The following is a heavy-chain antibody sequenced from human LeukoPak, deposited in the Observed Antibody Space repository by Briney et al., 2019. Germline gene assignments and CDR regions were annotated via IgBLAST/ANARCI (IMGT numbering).Heavy chain of an antibody. CDR2: IYYSGST. V-gene: IGHV4-39*07. Sequence: PSETLSLTCTVSGGSISSSSYYWGWIRQPPGKGLEWIGSIYYSGSTYYNPSLKSRVTISVDTSKNQFSLKLSSVTAEDTAVYYCAREHGDWNGFRDLWGQGTLVAVSS. CDR3: AREHGDWNGFRDL. D-gene: IGHD1-1*01. J-gene: IGHJ5*02. CDR1: GGSISSSSYY.